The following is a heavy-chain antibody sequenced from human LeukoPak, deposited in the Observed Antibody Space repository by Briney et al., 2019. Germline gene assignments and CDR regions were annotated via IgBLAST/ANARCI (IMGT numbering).Heavy chain of an antibody. CDR2: INHSGST. V-gene: IGHV4-34*01. J-gene: IGHJ5*02. Sequence: SETLSLTCAVYGGSFSGYYWSWTRQPPGKGLEWIGEINHSGSTNYNPSLKSRVTISVDTSKNQFSLKLSSVTAADTAVYYCATLLYSSGWSNWFDPWGQGTLVTVSS. D-gene: IGHD6-19*01. CDR3: ATLLYSSGWSNWFDP. CDR1: GGSFSGYY.